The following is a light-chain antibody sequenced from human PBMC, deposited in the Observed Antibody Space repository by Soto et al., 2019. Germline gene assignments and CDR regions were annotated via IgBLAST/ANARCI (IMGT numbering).Light chain of an antibody. CDR3: QQRSNWPPLT. Sequence: EIVLTQSPATLSLSPGERATLSCRASQRVSSYLAWYQQKPCQAPRLLIYDASNRATGIPARFSGSGSGTDFTLTISSLEPEDFAVYYCQQRSNWPPLTFGGGTKVEIK. V-gene: IGKV3-11*01. J-gene: IGKJ4*01. CDR1: QRVSSY. CDR2: DAS.